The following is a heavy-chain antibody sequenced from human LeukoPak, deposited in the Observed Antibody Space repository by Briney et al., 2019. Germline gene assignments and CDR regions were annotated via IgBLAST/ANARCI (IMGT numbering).Heavy chain of an antibody. CDR1: GFTFSRYW. D-gene: IGHD3-16*01. J-gene: IGHJ4*02. CDR2: ISSDGSNI. Sequence: GRSLRLSCAASGFTFSRYWMHWVRHDPEKGLVWVSRISSDGSNIIYADSVKGRFTISRDNAKNTLYLEMNSLTVEDTAVYYCARDWGGYGPTSHDYWGQGTLVTVSS. V-gene: IGHV3-74*01. CDR3: ARDWGGYGPTSHDY.